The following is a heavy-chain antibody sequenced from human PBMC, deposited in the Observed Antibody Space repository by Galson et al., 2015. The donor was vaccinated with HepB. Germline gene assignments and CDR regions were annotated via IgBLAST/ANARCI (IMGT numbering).Heavy chain of an antibody. CDR2: IRSKTNNYAT. D-gene: IGHD3-16*02. CDR1: GFYFSGSA. V-gene: IGHV3-73*01. J-gene: IGHJ4*02. Sequence: SLRLSCAVSGFYFSGSAIHWVRQASGKGLEWIGRIRSKTNNYATASAASVNGRFTISRDDSKNTAYLHLDSLKTEDTAVYYCARLNYDYIWGTYRSSNYWGQGTLVTVSS. CDR3: ARLNYDYIWGTYRSSNY.